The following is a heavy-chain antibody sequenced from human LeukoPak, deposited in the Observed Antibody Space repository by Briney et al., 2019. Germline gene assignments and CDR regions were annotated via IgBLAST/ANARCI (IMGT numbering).Heavy chain of an antibody. V-gene: IGHV1-69*13. CDR1: GGTFSSYA. J-gene: IGHJ4*02. D-gene: IGHD3-22*01. CDR2: IIPIFGTA. Sequence: EASVKVSCKASGGTFSSYAISWVRQAPGRGLEWMGGIIPIFGTANYAQKFQGRVTITADESTSTAYMELSSLRSEDTAVYYCARGEGYYYDSSGYYSPSSNFDYWGQGTLVTVSS. CDR3: ARGEGYYYDSSGYYSPSSNFDY.